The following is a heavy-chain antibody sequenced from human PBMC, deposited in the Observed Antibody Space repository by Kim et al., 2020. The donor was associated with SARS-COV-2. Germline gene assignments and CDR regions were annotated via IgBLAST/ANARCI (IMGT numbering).Heavy chain of an antibody. CDR1: GDSVSSNSAA. J-gene: IGHJ6*02. Sequence: SQTLSLTCAISGDSVSSNSAAWNWIRQSPSRGLEWLGRTYYRSKWYNDYAVSVKSRITINPDTSKNQFSLQLNSVTPEDTAVYYCARGIAVAGPLTYYYYYGMDVWGQGTTVTVSS. D-gene: IGHD6-19*01. CDR3: ARGIAVAGPLTYYYYYGMDV. V-gene: IGHV6-1*01. CDR2: TYYRSKWYN.